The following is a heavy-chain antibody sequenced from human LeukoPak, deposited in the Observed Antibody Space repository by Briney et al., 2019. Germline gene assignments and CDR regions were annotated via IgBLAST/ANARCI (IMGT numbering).Heavy chain of an antibody. D-gene: IGHD4-17*01. CDR1: GFTFSSYE. Sequence: GGSLRLSCAASGFTFSSYEMNWVRQAPGKGLEWVAYISSSGSTIYYADSVKGRFTISRDNAKNSLYLQMNSLRAEDTAVYYCAREGPDYGDYLFDYWGQGTLVTVSS. J-gene: IGHJ4*02. CDR3: AREGPDYGDYLFDY. V-gene: IGHV3-48*03. CDR2: ISSSGSTI.